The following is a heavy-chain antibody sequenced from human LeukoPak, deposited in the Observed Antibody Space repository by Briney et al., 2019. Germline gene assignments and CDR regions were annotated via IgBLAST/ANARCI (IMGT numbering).Heavy chain of an antibody. V-gene: IGHV4-34*01. Sequence: SETLSLTCAVYGGSFSGYYWSWIRQPPGKGLEWIGEINHSGSTNYNPSLKSRVTISVDTSKNQFSLKLSSVTAADTAVYYCARRRTMVRFLGYWGQGTLVTVSS. CDR2: INHSGST. CDR3: ARRRTMVRFLGY. J-gene: IGHJ4*02. D-gene: IGHD4/OR15-4a*01. CDR1: GGSFSGYY.